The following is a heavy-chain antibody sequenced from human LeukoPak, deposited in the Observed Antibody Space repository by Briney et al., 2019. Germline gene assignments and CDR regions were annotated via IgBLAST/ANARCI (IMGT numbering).Heavy chain of an antibody. D-gene: IGHD6-13*01. V-gene: IGHV3-23*01. CDR3: AKEWRFSSSWYQYYFDY. CDR2: ISGSGGSK. Sequence: PGGSLRLSCAASGFTVSSYAMSWVRQAPGKGLEWISAISGSGGSKYYADSVKGRFTISRDTSTNTLYLQLNSLRVDGMAVYFCAKEWRFSSSWYQYYFDYWGQGTLVTVSS. J-gene: IGHJ4*02. CDR1: GFTVSSYA.